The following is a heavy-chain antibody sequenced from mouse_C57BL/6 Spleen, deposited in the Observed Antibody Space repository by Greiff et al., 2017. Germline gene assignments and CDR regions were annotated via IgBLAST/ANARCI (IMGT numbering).Heavy chain of an antibody. CDR1: GYTFTSYW. Sequence: QVQLQQPGAELVRPGSSVKLSCKASGYTFTSYWMHWVKQRPIQGLEWIGNIDPSDSETHYNQKFKDKATLTVDKSSGTAYMQLSSLTSEDSAVYYCARAYYYGTPSWYFDVWGKGTTVTVSS. CDR2: IDPSDSET. V-gene: IGHV1-52*01. J-gene: IGHJ1*03. CDR3: ARAYYYGTPSWYFDV. D-gene: IGHD1-1*01.